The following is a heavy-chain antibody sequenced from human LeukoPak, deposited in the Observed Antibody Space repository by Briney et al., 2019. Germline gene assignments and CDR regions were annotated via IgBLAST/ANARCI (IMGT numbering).Heavy chain of an antibody. CDR1: GGSISSYY. D-gene: IGHD5-18*01. Sequence: PSETLSLTCTVSGGSISSYYWSWIRQPPGKGLEWIGYIYYSGSTNYNPSLKSRVTISVDTSKNQFSLKLSSVTAADTAVYYCARERRDTAMVAPNWFDPWGQGTLVTVSS. CDR3: ARERRDTAMVAPNWFDP. J-gene: IGHJ5*02. V-gene: IGHV4-59*12. CDR2: IYYSGST.